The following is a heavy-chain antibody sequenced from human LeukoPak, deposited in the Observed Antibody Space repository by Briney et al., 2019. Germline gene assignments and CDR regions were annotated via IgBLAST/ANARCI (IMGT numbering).Heavy chain of an antibody. Sequence: PSETLSLTCTVSGGSVSSGSYYWSWIRQPPGKGLEWIGYIYYSGSTNYNPSLKSRVTISVDTSKNQFSLKLSSVTAADTAVYYCAGVRDGGIDYWGQGTLVTVSS. CDR2: IYYSGST. J-gene: IGHJ4*02. CDR3: AGVRDGGIDY. D-gene: IGHD4-23*01. V-gene: IGHV4-61*01. CDR1: GGSVSSGSYY.